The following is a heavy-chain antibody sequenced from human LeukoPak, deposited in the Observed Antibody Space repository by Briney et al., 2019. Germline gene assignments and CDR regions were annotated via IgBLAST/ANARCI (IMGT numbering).Heavy chain of an antibody. V-gene: IGHV1-18*01. Sequence: ASVKVSFKASGYTFTSYGISWVRQAPGQGLEWMGWISAYNGNTNYAQKLQGRVTMTTDTSTSTAYMELRSLRSDDTAVYYCARTVAGMDYFDYWGQGTLVTVSS. J-gene: IGHJ4*02. CDR3: ARTVAGMDYFDY. CDR1: GYTFTSYG. CDR2: ISAYNGNT. D-gene: IGHD6-19*01.